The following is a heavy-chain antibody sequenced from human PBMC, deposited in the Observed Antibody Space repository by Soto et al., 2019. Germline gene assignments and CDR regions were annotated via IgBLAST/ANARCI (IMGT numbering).Heavy chain of an antibody. CDR2: MNPNSGNT. J-gene: IGHJ4*02. Sequence: ASVKVSCKASGYTFTSYDINWVRQATGQGLEWMGWMNPNSGNTGYAQKFQGRVTMTRNTSISTAYMELSSLRSEDTAVYYCARGQTMFRGISPRTGGGYWGQGTLGTVSS. V-gene: IGHV1-8*01. D-gene: IGHD3-10*01. CDR1: GYTFTSYD. CDR3: ARGQTMFRGISPRTGGGY.